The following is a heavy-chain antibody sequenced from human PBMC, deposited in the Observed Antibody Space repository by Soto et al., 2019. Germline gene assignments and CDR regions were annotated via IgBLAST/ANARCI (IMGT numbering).Heavy chain of an antibody. CDR2: ISWNSGSI. Sequence: EVQLVESGGGLVQPGRSLRLSCAASGFTFDDYAMHWVRQAPGKGLEWVSGISWNSGSIGYADSVKGRFTISRDNAKNSLYLQMNSLRAEDTALYYCAKDNRNDSSDPRGVFDYWGQGTLVTVSS. J-gene: IGHJ4*02. D-gene: IGHD3-22*01. CDR3: AKDNRNDSSDPRGVFDY. CDR1: GFTFDDYA. V-gene: IGHV3-9*01.